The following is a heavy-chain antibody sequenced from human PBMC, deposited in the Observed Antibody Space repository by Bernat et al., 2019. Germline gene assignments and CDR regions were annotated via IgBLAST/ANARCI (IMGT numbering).Heavy chain of an antibody. CDR3: ARGRGTGDFDY. Sequence: QVQLVQSGAEVKKPGASVKVSCKASGYTFTTYYMHWVRQAPGQGLEWMGIINPSGGTTNYAQKFQGRVTMTRDTYTSTVYMELSSLRSEDTAVYYCARGRGTGDFDYWGQGTLVTVSS. V-gene: IGHV1-46*01. J-gene: IGHJ4*02. CDR1: GYTFTTYY. CDR2: INPSGGTT. D-gene: IGHD3-10*01.